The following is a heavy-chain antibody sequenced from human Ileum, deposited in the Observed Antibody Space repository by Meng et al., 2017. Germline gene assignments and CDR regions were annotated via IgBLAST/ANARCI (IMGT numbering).Heavy chain of an antibody. D-gene: IGHD6-6*01. CDR2: INPNSGGT. Sequence: ASVKVSCKASGYTFTGYYMHWVRQAPGQGLEWMGRINPNSGGTNYAQKFQGRVTMTRDTSISTAYMELSRLRSDDTAVYYCARVLPPYSSSSEWGYWGQGTLVTVSS. CDR3: ARVLPPYSSSSEWGY. J-gene: IGHJ4*02. CDR1: GYTFTGYY. V-gene: IGHV1-2*06.